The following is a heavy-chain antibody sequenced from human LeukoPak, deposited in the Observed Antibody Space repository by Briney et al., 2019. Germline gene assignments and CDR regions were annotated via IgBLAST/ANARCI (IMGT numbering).Heavy chain of an antibody. CDR2: ISPSGTDT. Sequence: PGGSLRLSCVGSGFSFSRDGMSCVRQAPGKGLEWVTAISPSGTDTYYADSVKGRFTISRDNAKNSLYLQMNSLRAEDTAVYYCATSPLGGSFDYWGQGTLVTVSS. J-gene: IGHJ4*02. D-gene: IGHD3-16*01. CDR1: GFSFSRDG. V-gene: IGHV3-21*01. CDR3: ATSPLGGSFDY.